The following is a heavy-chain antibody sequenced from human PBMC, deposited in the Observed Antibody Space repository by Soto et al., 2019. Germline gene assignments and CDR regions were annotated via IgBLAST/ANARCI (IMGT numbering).Heavy chain of an antibody. V-gene: IGHV1-3*01. CDR3: ASVLSGWYWLDS. CDR1: GYTFASYA. D-gene: IGHD6-19*01. CDR2: INAGNGNT. J-gene: IGHJ5*01. Sequence: QVQLVQSGAEVKKPGASVKVSCKASGYTFASYAMHWVSQAPGQRLEWMGWINAGNGNTKYSQKFQGRVTITRDTSASTAYMELSSLRSEDTAVYYCASVLSGWYWLDSWGQGTLVTVSS.